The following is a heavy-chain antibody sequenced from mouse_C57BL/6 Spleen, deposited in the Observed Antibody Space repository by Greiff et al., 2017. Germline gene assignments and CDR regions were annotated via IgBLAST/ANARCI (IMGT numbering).Heavy chain of an antibody. CDR3: ASPYSNYDYAMDY. J-gene: IGHJ4*01. CDR1: GYAFSSSW. D-gene: IGHD2-5*01. V-gene: IGHV1-82*01. CDR2: IYPGDGDT. Sequence: VHLVESGPELVKPGASVKISCKASGYAFSSSWMNWVKQRPGKGLEWIGRIYPGDGDTNYNGKFKGRATLTADKSYSTAYMQLSSLTSEDSAVYFCASPYSNYDYAMDYWGQGTSVTVSS.